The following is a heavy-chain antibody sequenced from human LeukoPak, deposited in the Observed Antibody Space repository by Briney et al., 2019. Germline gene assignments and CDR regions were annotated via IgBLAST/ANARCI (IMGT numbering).Heavy chain of an antibody. J-gene: IGHJ4*02. V-gene: IGHV3-30*02. CDR1: GFTFSNYG. CDR2: IRYDGSTK. D-gene: IGHD2-8*02. CDR3: AKDISWCFDY. Sequence: PGGSLRLPCAASGFTFSNYGMHWVRQAPGKGLEWVAFIRYDGSTKNYADTVKGRLTISRDNSKNTLYLQMNSLRAEDTAVYYCAKDISWCFDYWGQGTLVTVSS.